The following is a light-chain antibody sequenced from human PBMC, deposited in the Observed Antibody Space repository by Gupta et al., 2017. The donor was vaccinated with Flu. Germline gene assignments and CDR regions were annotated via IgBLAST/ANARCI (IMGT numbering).Light chain of an antibody. V-gene: IGKV3-20*01. J-gene: IGKJ2*03. CDR2: GAS. CDR3: QESNYSPYS. CDR1: QSVHSNY. Sequence: EIVLTQSPDTLSLSPGERATLSCRASQSVHSNYFAWYQQRPGQAPRLLIYGASIRATGIPDRLIHSGSGTEFTLTISSLEPKDFTVYYCQESNYSPYSFGQGTKLEI.